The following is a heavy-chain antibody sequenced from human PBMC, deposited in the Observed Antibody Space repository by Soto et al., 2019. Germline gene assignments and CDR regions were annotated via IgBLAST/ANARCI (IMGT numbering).Heavy chain of an antibody. CDR3: ARDLYASCDY. CDR1: GFTFDDYA. Sequence: PGGSLRLSCAASGFTFDDYAMHWVRQAPGKGLEWVSGISWNSGSIDYADYVKGRFTISRDNAKNTLYLQMNSLTDENTAVYYCARDLYASCDYWGRGTLVTVSS. J-gene: IGHJ4*02. V-gene: IGHV3-9*01. D-gene: IGHD2-8*01. CDR2: ISWNSGSI.